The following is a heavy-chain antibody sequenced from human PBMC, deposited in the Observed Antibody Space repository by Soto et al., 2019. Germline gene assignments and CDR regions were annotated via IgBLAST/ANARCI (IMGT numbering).Heavy chain of an antibody. Sequence: EVQLVESGGGLVQPGESLRLSCAASGFIFRNYLMSWVRQAPGRGLEWVANIKEDGSERYYVDSVNGRFTISRDNAKNSLYLEMTRPRADDTAIYYCAREKWANGYFDYWGQGTRVTVSS. D-gene: IGHD1-26*01. CDR2: IKEDGSER. CDR1: GFIFRNYL. CDR3: AREKWANGYFDY. V-gene: IGHV3-7*01. J-gene: IGHJ4*02.